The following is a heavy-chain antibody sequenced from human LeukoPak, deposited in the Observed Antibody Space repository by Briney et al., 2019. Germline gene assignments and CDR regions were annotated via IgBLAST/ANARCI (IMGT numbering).Heavy chain of an antibody. CDR1: GYTFTSYA. Sequence: ASVKVSCKASGYTFTSYAMHWVRQAPGQRLEWMGWINAGNGNTKYSQRFQGRVTITRDTSASTAYMELRSLRSDDTAVYYCARSPLAGATTSDYWGQGTLVTVSS. D-gene: IGHD1-26*01. J-gene: IGHJ4*02. V-gene: IGHV1-3*01. CDR2: INAGNGNT. CDR3: ARSPLAGATTSDY.